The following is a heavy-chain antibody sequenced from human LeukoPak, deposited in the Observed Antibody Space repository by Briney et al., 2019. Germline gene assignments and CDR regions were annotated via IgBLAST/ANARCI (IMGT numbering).Heavy chain of an antibody. V-gene: IGHV4-34*01. D-gene: IGHD1-1*01. CDR1: VGSFSGYY. CDR3: AREYTDGYLDY. Sequence: SETLSLTCAVYVGSFSGYYWSWIRQPPGKGLEWIGEINHSGSTNYNSSLKSRVTISVDTSKNQFSLKLSSVTAADTAVYYCAREYTDGYLDYWGQGTLVTVSS. J-gene: IGHJ4*02. CDR2: INHSGST.